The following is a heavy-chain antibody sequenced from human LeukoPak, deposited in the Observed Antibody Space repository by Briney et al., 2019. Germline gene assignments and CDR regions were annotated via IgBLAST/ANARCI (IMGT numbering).Heavy chain of an antibody. Sequence: GGSLRLSCAASGFTFSSFEMTWVRQAPGKGLEWVSYISPSGNIIHYADSVKGRFTISRDNAKNSLYLQMSSLRAEDTAVYYCATVAFGYAFDTWGQGTMVTVSP. V-gene: IGHV3-48*03. CDR2: ISPSGNII. D-gene: IGHD3-10*01. CDR3: ATVAFGYAFDT. CDR1: GFTFSSFE. J-gene: IGHJ3*02.